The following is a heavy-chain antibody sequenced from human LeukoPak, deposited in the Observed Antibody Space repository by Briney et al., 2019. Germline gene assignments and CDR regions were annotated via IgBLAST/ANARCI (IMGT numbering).Heavy chain of an antibody. CDR3: AREAGYSYGIDY. CDR1: GFTFSSYG. CDR2: IWYDGSNK. D-gene: IGHD5-18*01. V-gene: IGHV3-33*01. Sequence: GGSLRLSCAASGFTFSSYGMHWVRQAPGKGLEWVAVIWYDGSNKCYADSVKGRFTISRDNSKNTLYLQMNSLRAEDTAVYYCAREAGYSYGIDYWGQGTLVTVSS. J-gene: IGHJ4*02.